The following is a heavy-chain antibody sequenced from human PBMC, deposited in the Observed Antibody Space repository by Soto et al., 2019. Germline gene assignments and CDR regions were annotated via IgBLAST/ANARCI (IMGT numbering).Heavy chain of an antibody. Sequence: GGSLRLSCAASGFTFSDYYMSWIRQSPGEGLEWIAYIGGSGYTKYADSVKGRFTISRDNAKNSLYLQMNSLRAEDTAVYYCARHLAGNMYYWGQGTLVTVSS. J-gene: IGHJ4*02. CDR1: GFTFSDYY. V-gene: IGHV3-11*06. D-gene: IGHD3-10*02. CDR3: ARHLAGNMYY. CDR2: IGGSGYT.